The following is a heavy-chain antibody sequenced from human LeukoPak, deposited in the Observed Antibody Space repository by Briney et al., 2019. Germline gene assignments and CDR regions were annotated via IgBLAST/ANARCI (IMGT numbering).Heavy chain of an antibody. Sequence: PGGSLRLSCAASGFTFSSYAMHWVRQAPGKGLEWVAVISYDGSNKYYADSVKGRFTISRDNSKNTLYLQMNSLGAEDTAVYYCARQINNWFDPWGQGTLVTVSS. CDR3: ARQINNWFDP. V-gene: IGHV3-30-3*01. CDR1: GFTFSSYA. J-gene: IGHJ5*02. CDR2: ISYDGSNK.